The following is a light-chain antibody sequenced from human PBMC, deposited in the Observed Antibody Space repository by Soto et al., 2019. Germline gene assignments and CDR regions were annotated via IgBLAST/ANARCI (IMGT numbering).Light chain of an antibody. CDR2: TAS. V-gene: IGKV1-5*03. CDR1: QSISSW. J-gene: IGKJ1*01. CDR3: EQYNSYPWT. Sequence: DIQMTQSPSTLSASVGDRVTITCRASQSISSWLAWYQQKPGTAPKLLIYTASTLESGVPSRFSGSGSGTEFTLTISSLQADDFATYYCEQYNSYPWTFGQGTKVEIK.